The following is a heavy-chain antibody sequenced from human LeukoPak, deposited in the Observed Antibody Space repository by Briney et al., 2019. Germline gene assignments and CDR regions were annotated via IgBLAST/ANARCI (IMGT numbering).Heavy chain of an antibody. V-gene: IGHV4-59*08. D-gene: IGHD6-6*01. CDR2: VSHSGGT. J-gene: IGHJ6*03. CDR3: ARSSDSAYYYMDV. CDR1: GGSISSSY. Sequence: SETLSLTCTVSGGSISSSYWSWIRQPPGKGLDWIGYVSHSGGTNYKPSLKSRVTISVDTSKRQFSLKLSSVTAADTAVYYCARSSDSAYYYMDVWGKGTTVTVS.